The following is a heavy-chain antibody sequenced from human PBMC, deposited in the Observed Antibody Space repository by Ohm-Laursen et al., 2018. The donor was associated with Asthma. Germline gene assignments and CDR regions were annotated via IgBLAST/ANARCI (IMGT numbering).Heavy chain of an antibody. V-gene: IGHV3-33*08. CDR3: ARDLLTELVVPGY. CDR2: IWYDGSKK. Sequence: SLRLSCSASGFSFSSFAVAWVRQAPGKGLEWVAVIWYDGSKKYYADSVRGRSTISRDNSTNTLYLQVNSLRAEDTAVYYCARDLLTELVVPGYWGQGTLVTVSS. J-gene: IGHJ4*02. CDR1: GFSFSSFA. D-gene: IGHD3-9*01.